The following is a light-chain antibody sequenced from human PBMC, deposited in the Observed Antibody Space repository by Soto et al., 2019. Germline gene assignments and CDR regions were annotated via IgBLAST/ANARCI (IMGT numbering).Light chain of an antibody. Sequence: IQLTQSPSSLSASVGDSVTVTRRASQGISTFLAWYQQKPGKAPKVLMYAASTLQSGVPSRFSGSGSGTDFTLTISSLQPEDSATYDCQQLNSTSLTFGGGTKV. CDR3: QQLNSTSLT. CDR1: QGISTF. V-gene: IGKV1-9*01. CDR2: AAS. J-gene: IGKJ4*01.